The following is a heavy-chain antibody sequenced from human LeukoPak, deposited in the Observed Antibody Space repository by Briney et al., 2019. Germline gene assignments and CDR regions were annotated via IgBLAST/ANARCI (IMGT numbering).Heavy chain of an antibody. CDR2: MNPNSGNT. Sequence: ASVTVSCKASGYTFTSYDINWVRQATGQGLEWMGWMNPNSGNTGYAQKFQGRVTMTRNTSISTAYMELSSLRSEDTAVYYCARRTAMHYYYGMDVWGQGTTVTVSS. V-gene: IGHV1-8*01. D-gene: IGHD2-2*01. CDR1: GYTFTSYD. CDR3: ARRTAMHYYYGMDV. J-gene: IGHJ6*02.